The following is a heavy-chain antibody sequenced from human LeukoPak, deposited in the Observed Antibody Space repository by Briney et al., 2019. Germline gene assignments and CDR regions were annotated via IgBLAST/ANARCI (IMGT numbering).Heavy chain of an antibody. D-gene: IGHD3-22*01. J-gene: IGHJ4*02. V-gene: IGHV3-23*01. CDR2: ISGSGGST. CDR3: AMSYSGYYYRYSDY. CDR1: GFTFSSYA. Sequence: GGSLRLSCAASGFTFSSYAMSWVRQAPGKGLEWVSAISGSGGSTYYADSVKGRFTISRDNSKNTLYLQMNSLRAEDTAVYYRAMSYSGYYYRYSDYWGQGTRVTVSS.